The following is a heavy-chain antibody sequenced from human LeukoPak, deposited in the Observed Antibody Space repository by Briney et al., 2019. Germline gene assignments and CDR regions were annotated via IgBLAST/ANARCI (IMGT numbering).Heavy chain of an antibody. D-gene: IGHD3-22*01. V-gene: IGHV3-30*18. Sequence: GGSLRLSCAASGFTFSSYGMHWVRQAPGKGLEWVAVISYDGSNKYYADSVKGRFTISRDNSKNTLYLQMNSLRAEDTAVYYCAKDDYDSSGYPDYWGQGTLVTVSS. CDR1: GFTFSSYG. CDR2: ISYDGSNK. J-gene: IGHJ4*02. CDR3: AKDDYDSSGYPDY.